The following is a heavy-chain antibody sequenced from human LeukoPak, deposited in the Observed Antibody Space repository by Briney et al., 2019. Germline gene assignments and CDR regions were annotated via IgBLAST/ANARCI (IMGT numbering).Heavy chain of an antibody. D-gene: IGHD2-15*01. CDR1: GFTFSSYG. CDR3: ARPYCSGGSCYSVFDY. Sequence: GRSLRLSCAASGFTFSSYGMHWVRQAPGKGLEWVAVISYDGSNKYYADSVKGRFTISRDNSKNTVYLQMNSLRAEDTAVYYCARPYCSGGSCYSVFDYWGQGTLVTVSS. CDR2: ISYDGSNK. V-gene: IGHV3-30*03. J-gene: IGHJ4*02.